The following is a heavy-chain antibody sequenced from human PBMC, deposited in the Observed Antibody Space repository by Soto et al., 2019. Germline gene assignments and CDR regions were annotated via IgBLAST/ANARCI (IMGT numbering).Heavy chain of an antibody. V-gene: IGHV3-23*01. CDR1: GFTFSSYA. Sequence: EVQLLESGGGLVQPGGSLRLSCAASGFTFSSYAMSWVRQAPGKGLEWVSAISGSGGSTYYADSVKGRFTISRDNSKNTLYLQMNSLRAEDTAVYYCAKVGGVVAATRPDYYYYGMDVWGQGTTVTVSS. CDR2: ISGSGGST. D-gene: IGHD2-15*01. CDR3: AKVGGVVAATRPDYYYYGMDV. J-gene: IGHJ6*02.